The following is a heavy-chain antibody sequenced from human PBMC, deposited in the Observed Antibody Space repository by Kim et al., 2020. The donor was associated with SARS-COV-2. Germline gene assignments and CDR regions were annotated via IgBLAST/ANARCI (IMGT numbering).Heavy chain of an antibody. V-gene: IGHV4-59*13. J-gene: IGHJ5*02. CDR3: ASWRAEGWFDP. CDR2: IYYSGST. CDR1: GGSISSYY. D-gene: IGHD6-19*01. Sequence: SETLSLTCTVSGGSISSYYWSWIRQPPGKGLEWIGYIYYSGSTNYNPSLKSRVTISVDTSKNQFSLKLSSVTAADTAVYYCASWRAEGWFDPWGQGTLVTVSS.